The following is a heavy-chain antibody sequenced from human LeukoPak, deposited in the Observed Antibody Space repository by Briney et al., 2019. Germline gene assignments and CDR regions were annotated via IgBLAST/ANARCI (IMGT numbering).Heavy chain of an antibody. Sequence: GGSLRLSCAASGFTVSSNYMSWVRQAPGKGLERVSIIYSGGSAYYADSVKGRFTISRDNSKNTLYLQMNSLRAEDTAVYYCAKDLVAAAGYFDYWGQGTLVTVSS. J-gene: IGHJ4*02. D-gene: IGHD6-13*01. CDR1: GFTVSSNY. CDR2: IYSGGSA. V-gene: IGHV3-53*01. CDR3: AKDLVAAAGYFDY.